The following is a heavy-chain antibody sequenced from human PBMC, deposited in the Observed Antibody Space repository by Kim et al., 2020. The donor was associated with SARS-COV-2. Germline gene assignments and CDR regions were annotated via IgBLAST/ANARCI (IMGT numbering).Heavy chain of an antibody. D-gene: IGHD3-9*01. V-gene: IGHV1-69*13. CDR3: ARGEHSYYDILTGPKDPGDFDI. CDR1: GGTFSSYA. CDR2: IIPIFGTA. Sequence: SVKVSCKASGGTFSSYAISWVRQAPGQGLEWMGGIIPIFGTANYAQKFQGRVTITADESTSTAYMELSSLRSEDTAVYYCARGEHSYYDILTGPKDPGDFDIWGQGTMVTVSS. J-gene: IGHJ3*02.